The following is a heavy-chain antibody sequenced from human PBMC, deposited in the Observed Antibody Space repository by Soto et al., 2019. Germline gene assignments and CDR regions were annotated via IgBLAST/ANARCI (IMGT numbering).Heavy chain of an antibody. CDR3: ARGGRTSEKDWFET. Sequence: PSASXSLTGTVGVGCSITYYWILIRHPAGKGREWIGHIYTSWKTNYNHSLKSRITMSADASRNQISLKLRSVTAADTAVYLCARGGRTSEKDWFETWGQGPLV. CDR1: VGCSITYY. D-gene: IGHD3-10*01. V-gene: IGHV4-4*07. J-gene: IGHJ5*02. CDR2: IYTSWKT.